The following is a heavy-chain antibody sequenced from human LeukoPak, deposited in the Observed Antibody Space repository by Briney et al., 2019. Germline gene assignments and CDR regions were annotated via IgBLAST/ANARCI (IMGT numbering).Heavy chain of an antibody. J-gene: IGHJ4*02. CDR3: AVTPPWPYYFDY. Sequence: ASVKVSCKASGYTLTSYGISWVRQAPGQGLEWMGWISAYNGNTNYAQKLQGRVTMTTDTSTSTAYMELRSLRSDDTAVYYCAVTPPWPYYFDYWGQGTLVTVSS. V-gene: IGHV1-18*01. D-gene: IGHD5-18*01. CDR2: ISAYNGNT. CDR1: GYTLTSYG.